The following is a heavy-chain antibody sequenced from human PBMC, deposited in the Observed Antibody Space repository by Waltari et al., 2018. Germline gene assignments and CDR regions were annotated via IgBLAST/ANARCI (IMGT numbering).Heavy chain of an antibody. CDR3: AREKRDGYTFDS. V-gene: IGHV3-33*01. CDR1: GFTFSSHV. D-gene: IGHD5-12*01. Sequence: QVQLAEYGGGVVQPGRSLRLSCTASGFTFSSHVMHWVRQAPGKGPEWVAALWSDGSNKNYVDSVKGRFTISRDNSKNTLYLQMNSLRAEDTAVYYCAREKRDGYTFDSWGQGTLVTVSS. CDR2: LWSDGSNK. J-gene: IGHJ4*02.